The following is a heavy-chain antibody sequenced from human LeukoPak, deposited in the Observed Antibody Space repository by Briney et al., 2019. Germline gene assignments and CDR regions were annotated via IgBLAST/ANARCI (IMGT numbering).Heavy chain of an antibody. CDR1: GFIFSDYW. J-gene: IGHJ4*01. D-gene: IGHD6-13*01. V-gene: IGHV3-7*01. CDR2: IKQDGGEK. Sequence: PGGSLRLSCGVSGFIFSDYWMNWVRQAPGKGLEWVASIKQDGGEKSYVDSVKGRFTISRDNAKNSLYLQMSSLRAEDTAVYYCAGDGTAAGIYFDLWGQGTPVTVSS. CDR3: AGDGTAAGIYFDL.